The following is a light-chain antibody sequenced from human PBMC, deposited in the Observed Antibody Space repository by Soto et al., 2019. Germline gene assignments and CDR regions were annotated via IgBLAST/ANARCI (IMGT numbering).Light chain of an antibody. J-gene: IGKJ4*01. V-gene: IGKV1-5*03. CDR1: QSVGSW. Sequence: DIQMTQSPSTLSASVGDRVTITCRASQSVGSWLAWYQQKPGKAPKLLIYKASSLESGVPSRFSGSGSGTEFTLTISSLQPDDFATYYCQQYDSYPLTFGGGTKVDIK. CDR2: KAS. CDR3: QQYDSYPLT.